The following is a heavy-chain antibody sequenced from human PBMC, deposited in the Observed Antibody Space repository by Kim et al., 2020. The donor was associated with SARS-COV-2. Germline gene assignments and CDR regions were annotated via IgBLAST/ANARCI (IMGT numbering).Heavy chain of an antibody. Sequence: SRKGRFTISRDNSKNTRYLQMNRLRAEDTAVYYCARDGLLIVATISYFDYWGQGTLVTVSS. CDR3: ARDGLLIVATISYFDY. V-gene: IGHV3-30*01. J-gene: IGHJ4*02. D-gene: IGHD5-12*01.